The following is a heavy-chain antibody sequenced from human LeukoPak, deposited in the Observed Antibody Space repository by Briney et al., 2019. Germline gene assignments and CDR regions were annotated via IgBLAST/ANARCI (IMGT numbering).Heavy chain of an antibody. CDR2: INPSGGST. J-gene: IGHJ4*02. CDR3: ARLGYGYDY. D-gene: IGHD5-18*01. Sequence: ASVKVSCKASGYTFTSNYIHWVRQAPGQGLEWMGIINPSGGSTSYAQKFQGRVTMTRDTSTSTVYMELSSLRSENTAVYYCARLGYGYDYWGQGTLVTVSS. CDR1: GYTFTSNY. V-gene: IGHV1-46*01.